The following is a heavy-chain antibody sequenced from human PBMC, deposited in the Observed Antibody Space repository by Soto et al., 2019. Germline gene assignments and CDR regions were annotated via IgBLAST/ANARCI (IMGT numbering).Heavy chain of an antibody. CDR2: TYYRSKWYN. Sequence: QTLSLTCAISGDSVSSNSAAWNWIRQSPSRGLEWLGRTYYRSKWYNDYAVSVKSRITINPDTSKNQFSLQLNSVTPEDTAVYYCARLASRSSWYSDGWFDPWGQGTLVTVS. D-gene: IGHD6-13*01. CDR3: ARLASRSSWYSDGWFDP. V-gene: IGHV6-1*01. J-gene: IGHJ5*02. CDR1: GDSVSSNSAA.